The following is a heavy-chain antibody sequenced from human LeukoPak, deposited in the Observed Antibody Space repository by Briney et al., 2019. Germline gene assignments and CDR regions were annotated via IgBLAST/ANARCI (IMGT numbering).Heavy chain of an antibody. J-gene: IGHJ3*02. CDR2: IYYSGST. D-gene: IGHD2-15*01. Sequence: PSETLSLTCTVSGGSISSYSWSWIRQPPGQGLEWIGYIYYSGSTNYNPSLRSRVTISVDTSKNQFSLTLNSATAADTAVYYCARYCSGGSCYFVDAFDIWGQGTVVTVSS. CDR1: GGSISSYS. CDR3: ARYCSGGSCYFVDAFDI. V-gene: IGHV4-59*01.